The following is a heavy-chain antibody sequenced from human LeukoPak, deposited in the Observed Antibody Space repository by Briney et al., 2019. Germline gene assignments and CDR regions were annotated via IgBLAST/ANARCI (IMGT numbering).Heavy chain of an antibody. CDR2: IRYDGSNK. Sequence: GGSLRLSCAASGFTFSSYGMHWVRQAPGKGLEWVAFIRYDGSNKYYADSVKGQFTISRDNSKNTLYLQMNSLRAEDTAVYYCAKDRRGELLRFLFDYWGQGTLVTVSS. CDR3: AKDRRGELLRFLFDY. V-gene: IGHV3-30*02. D-gene: IGHD1-26*01. CDR1: GFTFSSYG. J-gene: IGHJ4*02.